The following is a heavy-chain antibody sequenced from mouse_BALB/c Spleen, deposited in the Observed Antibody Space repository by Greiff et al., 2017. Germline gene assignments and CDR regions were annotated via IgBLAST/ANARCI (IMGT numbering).Heavy chain of an antibody. V-gene: IGHV2-6-4*01. J-gene: IGHJ2*01. Sequence: VMLVESGPGLVAPSQSLSITCTVSGFSLTRYSVHWVRQPPGKGLEWLGMIWGGGSTDYNSALKSRLSISKDNSKSQVFLKMNSLQTDDTAMYYCARKATVPFFYFDYWGQGTTLTVSS. D-gene: IGHD1-1*01. CDR1: GFSLTRYS. CDR2: IWGGGST. CDR3: ARKATVPFFYFDY.